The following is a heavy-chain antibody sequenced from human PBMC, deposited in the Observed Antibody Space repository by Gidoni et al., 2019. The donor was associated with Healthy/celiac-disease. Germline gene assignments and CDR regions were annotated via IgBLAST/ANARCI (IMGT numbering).Heavy chain of an antibody. D-gene: IGHD6-19*01. CDR1: GLPFSASA. J-gene: IGHJ4*02. Sequence: VQLVESGGGLVQPGGSLKFSCAASGLPFSASAINWVRQAPGKGLEWVGRSRSKANSYATAYAASVKGRFTISRDDSKNTAYLQMNSLKTEDTAVYYCTRHGGSGAVDWGQGTLVTVSS. CDR2: SRSKANSYAT. V-gene: IGHV3-73*02. CDR3: TRHGGSGAVD.